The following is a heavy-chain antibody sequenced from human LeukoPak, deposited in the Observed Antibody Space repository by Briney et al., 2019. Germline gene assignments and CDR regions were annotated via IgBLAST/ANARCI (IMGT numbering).Heavy chain of an antibody. CDR2: IYTSGST. Sequence: SETLSLTCTVSGGSISSGSYYWSWIRQPAGKGLEWIGRIYTSGSTNYNPSLKSRVTILVDTSKNQFSLKLSSVTAADTAVYYCARERDRYGMDVWGKGTTVTVSS. CDR3: ARERDRYGMDV. J-gene: IGHJ6*04. CDR1: GGSISSGSYY. V-gene: IGHV4-61*02. D-gene: IGHD2-15*01.